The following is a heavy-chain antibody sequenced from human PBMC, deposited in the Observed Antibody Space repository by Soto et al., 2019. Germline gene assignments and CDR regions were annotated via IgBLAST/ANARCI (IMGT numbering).Heavy chain of an antibody. Sequence: SETLSLTCTVSGGSINSGNYFWSWIRQPPGKGLEWIGYIYYTGTTYYNPSLKNRVTISIDTSKNQFSLKLGSVTAADTAVYYCARDGWQGVDVWGQGTTVTVSS. CDR3: ARDGWQGVDV. CDR1: GGSINSGNYF. V-gene: IGHV4-30-4*01. CDR2: IYYTGTT. D-gene: IGHD2-15*01. J-gene: IGHJ6*02.